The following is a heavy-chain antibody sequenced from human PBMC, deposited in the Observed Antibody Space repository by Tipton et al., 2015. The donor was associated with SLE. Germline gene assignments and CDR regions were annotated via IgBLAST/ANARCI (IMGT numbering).Heavy chain of an antibody. J-gene: IGHJ4*02. Sequence: GSLRLSCTVSGGSVSSGSYYWSWIRQPPGKGLEWIGYIYYSGSTNYNPSLKSRVTISVDTSKNQFSLKLSSVTAADTAVYYCARQGYSSSQRDYWGQGTLVTVSS. CDR1: GGSVSSGSYY. V-gene: IGHV4-61*01. CDR3: ARQGYSSSQRDY. D-gene: IGHD6-13*01. CDR2: IYYSGST.